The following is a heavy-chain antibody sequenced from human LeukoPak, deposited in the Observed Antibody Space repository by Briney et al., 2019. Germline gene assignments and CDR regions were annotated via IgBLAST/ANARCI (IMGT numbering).Heavy chain of an antibody. CDR2: MNSDGSII. D-gene: IGHD3-9*01. CDR3: ERGTFDFNL. CDR1: GFTFSSHW. J-gene: IGHJ5*02. Sequence: GGSPRLSCAASGFTFSSHWMHWLRQAPGKGLVWVSGMNSDGSIITYADSVKGRFTISRDNAKNTLYLKMNSLRAEETAVYYCERGTFDFNLWGQGTLVTVSS. V-gene: IGHV3-74*03.